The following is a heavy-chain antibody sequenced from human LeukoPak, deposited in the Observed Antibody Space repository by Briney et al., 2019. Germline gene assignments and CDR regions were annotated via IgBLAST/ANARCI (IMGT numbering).Heavy chain of an antibody. J-gene: IGHJ6*04. CDR1: GFTFSSYG. D-gene: IGHD3-3*01. CDR3: ARDGSGYYSWDV. CDR2: IWYDGSNK. Sequence: PGRSLRLSCAASGFTFSSYGMHWVRQAPGKGLEWVAVIWYDGSNKYYADSVKGRFTISRDNSKNTLYLQMNSLRAEDTAVYYCARDGSGYYSWDVWGKGTTVTVSS. V-gene: IGHV3-33*01.